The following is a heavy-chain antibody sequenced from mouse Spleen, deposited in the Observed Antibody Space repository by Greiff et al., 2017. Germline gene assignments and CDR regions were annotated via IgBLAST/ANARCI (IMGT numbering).Heavy chain of an antibody. CDR1: GFDFSRYW. V-gene: IGHV4-1*02. Sequence: EVQGVESGGGLVQPGGSLKLSCAASGFDFSRYWMSWVRQAPGKGLEWIGEINPDSSTINYTPSLKDKFIISRDNAKNTLYLQMSKVRSEDTALYYCARRYYGSSYYWYFDVWGAGTTVTVSS. CDR2: INPDSSTI. D-gene: IGHD1-1*01. J-gene: IGHJ1*01. CDR3: ARRYYGSSYYWYFDV.